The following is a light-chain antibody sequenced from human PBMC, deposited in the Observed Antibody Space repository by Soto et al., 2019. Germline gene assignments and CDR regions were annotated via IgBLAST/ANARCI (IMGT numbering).Light chain of an antibody. CDR3: SSYTSSSTQV. J-gene: IGLJ1*01. CDR2: EVS. Sequence: QSVLTQPASVSGSPGQSITISCTGTSSDVGGYNYVSWYQQYPGKAPKLMIYEVSNRPSGVSNRFSGYKSGNTASLTISGLQAEDEADYYCSSYTSSSTQVFGTGTKVTVL. CDR1: SSDVGGYNY. V-gene: IGLV2-14*01.